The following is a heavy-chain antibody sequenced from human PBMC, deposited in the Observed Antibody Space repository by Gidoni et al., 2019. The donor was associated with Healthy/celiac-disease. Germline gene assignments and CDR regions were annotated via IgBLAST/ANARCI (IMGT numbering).Heavy chain of an antibody. CDR3: ASCVVVTAFDAFDI. Sequence: STNYNPSLKSRVTISVDTSKNQFSLKLSSVTAADTAVYYCASCVVVTAFDAFDIWGQGTMVTVSS. D-gene: IGHD2-21*02. V-gene: IGHV4-59*01. CDR2: ST. J-gene: IGHJ3*02.